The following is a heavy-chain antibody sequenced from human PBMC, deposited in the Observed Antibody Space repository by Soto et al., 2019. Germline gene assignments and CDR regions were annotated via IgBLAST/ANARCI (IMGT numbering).Heavy chain of an antibody. D-gene: IGHD6-13*01. J-gene: IGHJ4*02. V-gene: IGHV3-73*01. CDR3: TRYSTTTDHYFDY. CDR1: GFTFSVSA. CDR2: IRSKVNSYAT. Sequence: GGSLRLSCAASGFTFSVSAMHWVRQASGKGLEWVGRIRSKVNSYATEYAASVKGRFTISRDDSKNTAYLQMNSLKTDDTAVYYCTRYSTTTDHYFDYWGQGT.